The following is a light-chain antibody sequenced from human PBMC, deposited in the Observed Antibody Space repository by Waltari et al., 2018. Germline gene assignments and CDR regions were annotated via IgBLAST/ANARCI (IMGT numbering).Light chain of an antibody. Sequence: EIVLTQSPGTLSLSPVERVTLSCRASQTVISSYLAWYQQKPGQAPRLLIYETSSRATGIPDRFSGSRSGTDFTLTISRLEPEDSAVYYCQQYGSSPRYTFGQGTKLEIK. CDR3: QQYGSSPRYT. CDR2: ETS. V-gene: IGKV3-20*01. CDR1: QTVISSY. J-gene: IGKJ2*01.